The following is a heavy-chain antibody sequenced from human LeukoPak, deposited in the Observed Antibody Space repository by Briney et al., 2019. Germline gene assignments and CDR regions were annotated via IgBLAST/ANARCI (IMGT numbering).Heavy chain of an antibody. Sequence: GGSLRLSCAASGFTFGTFGMHWVRQAPGKGLEWVAVISYDGSNKYYADSVKGRFTISRDNSKNTLYLQMNSLRAEDTAVYYCARDRERPYYGMDVWGQGTTVTVSS. CDR1: GFTFGTFG. CDR2: ISYDGSNK. J-gene: IGHJ6*02. D-gene: IGHD5-24*01. CDR3: ARDRERPYYGMDV. V-gene: IGHV3-30*03.